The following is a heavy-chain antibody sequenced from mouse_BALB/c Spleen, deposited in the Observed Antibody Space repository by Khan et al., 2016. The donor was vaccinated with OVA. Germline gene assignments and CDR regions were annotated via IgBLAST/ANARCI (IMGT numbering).Heavy chain of an antibody. Sequence: QVQLKQSGPGLVAPSQTLSITCTVSGFSLSNYGVHWVRQPPGKGLEWLGVIWAGGSTNHNSAIMSRLSISTDDSKGQVFLKMHSLQTDDTAMYYCARAVYNGAWIADWGQGTLVTVSA. CDR2: IWAGGST. CDR3: ARAVYNGAWIAD. J-gene: IGHJ3*01. D-gene: IGHD1-3*01. V-gene: IGHV2-9*02. CDR1: GFSLSNYG.